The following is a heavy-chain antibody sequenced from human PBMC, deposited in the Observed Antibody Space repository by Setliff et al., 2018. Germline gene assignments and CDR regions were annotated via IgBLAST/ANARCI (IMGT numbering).Heavy chain of an antibody. J-gene: IGHJ4*02. D-gene: IGHD3-10*01. CDR1: GYSISSGYY. CDR3: ARDEDYYGSGSYYN. V-gene: IGHV4-38-2*02. Sequence: SETLSLTCTVSGYSISSGYYWGWIRQPPGKGLEWIGNMYHSGSVYYNPSLKSRVTISVDTSKNQFSLKVTSVTAADTAVYYCARDEDYYGSGSYYNWGQGTLVTVSS. CDR2: MYHSGSV.